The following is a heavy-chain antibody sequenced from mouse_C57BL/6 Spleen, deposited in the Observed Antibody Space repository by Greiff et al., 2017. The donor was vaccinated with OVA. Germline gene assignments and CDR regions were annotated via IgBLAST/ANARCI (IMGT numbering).Heavy chain of an antibody. Sequence: EVKLMESGEGLVKPGGSLKLSCAASGFTFSSYAMSWVRQTPEKRLEWVAYISSGGDYIYYADTVKGRFTISRDNARNTLYLQMSSLKSEDTAMYYCTREDGQGWFAYWGQGTLVTVSA. J-gene: IGHJ3*01. V-gene: IGHV5-9-1*02. CDR3: TREDGQGWFAY. CDR2: ISSGGDYI. D-gene: IGHD2-3*01. CDR1: GFTFSSYA.